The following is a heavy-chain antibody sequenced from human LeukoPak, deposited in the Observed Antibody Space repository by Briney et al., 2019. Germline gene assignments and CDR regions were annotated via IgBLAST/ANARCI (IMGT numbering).Heavy chain of an antibody. CDR2: IYSDGNT. CDR1: GVTVSNDY. J-gene: IGHJ4*02. CDR3: ASRMTF. V-gene: IGHV3-53*05. Sequence: GGSLRLSCAASGVTVSNDYMSWVRQAPGKGLEWVSVIYSDGNTYYADSVKGRFTISRDNSKNTLFLQMDSLKTEDTARYYCASRMTFGGQGTLVTVSS. D-gene: IGHD2/OR15-2a*01.